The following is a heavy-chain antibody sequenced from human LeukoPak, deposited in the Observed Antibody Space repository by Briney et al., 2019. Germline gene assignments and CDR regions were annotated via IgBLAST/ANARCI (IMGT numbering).Heavy chain of an antibody. CDR1: GFTFSSYS. V-gene: IGHV3-21*01. D-gene: IGHD3-22*01. CDR3: ARPYYYDSSAADSLFDP. Sequence: GGSLRHSCAASGFTFSSYSMNWVRQAPGKGLEWVSSISSSSSYIYYADSVKGRFTISRDNAKNSLYLQMNSLRAEDTAVYYCARPYYYDSSAADSLFDPWGQGTLVTVSS. J-gene: IGHJ5*02. CDR2: ISSSSSYI.